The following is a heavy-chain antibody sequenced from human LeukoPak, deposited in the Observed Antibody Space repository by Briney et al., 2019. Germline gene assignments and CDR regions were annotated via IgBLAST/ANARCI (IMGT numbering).Heavy chain of an antibody. CDR1: GSAFSTYS. Sequence: GGSLRLSCAASGSAFSTYSMNWVRQAPGKGLEWISSITSTATYIYYADSVKGRFTISRDNTKNSLYLQMNSLRAEDTAVYFCARVAGGKFHLDYWGQGTQVTVSS. D-gene: IGHD6-13*01. CDR2: ITSTATYI. J-gene: IGHJ4*02. V-gene: IGHV3-21*01. CDR3: ARVAGGKFHLDY.